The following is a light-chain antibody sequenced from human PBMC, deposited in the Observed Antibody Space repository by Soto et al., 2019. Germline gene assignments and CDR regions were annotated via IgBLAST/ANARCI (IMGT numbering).Light chain of an antibody. Sequence: DIQMTQSPSSLSASVGDGVTITCRASQSITTYLNWYQQKPGKAPKLLMYAASSLPSGVPSRFSGSGSGTEFTLTIGSLQPEDFATYYCQQLNSYPLTFGGGTKVDIK. V-gene: IGKV1-39*01. CDR3: QQLNSYPLT. J-gene: IGKJ4*01. CDR1: QSITTY. CDR2: AAS.